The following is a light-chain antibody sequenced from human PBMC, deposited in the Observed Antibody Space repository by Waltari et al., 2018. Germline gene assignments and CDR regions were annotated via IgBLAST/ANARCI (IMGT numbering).Light chain of an antibody. Sequence: QSVLTQPPSASGTPGQRVTISCSGSSSNIGSNVVNWYQQVPGTTPKLLIYRNERRPSGVPDRFSGSKSGTSASLAISGLRSEDEADYYCAAWDDKLGGRWEFGGGTKLTVL. CDR1: SSNIGSNV. V-gene: IGLV1-47*01. J-gene: IGLJ2*01. CDR2: RNE. CDR3: AAWDDKLGGRWE.